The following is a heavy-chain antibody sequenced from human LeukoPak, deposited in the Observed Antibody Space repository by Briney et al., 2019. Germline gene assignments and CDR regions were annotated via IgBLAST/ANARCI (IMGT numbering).Heavy chain of an antibody. CDR2: ISSGGGTI. V-gene: IGHV3-48*03. J-gene: IGHJ4*02. CDR3: AREEYGDSYPY. Sequence: GGSLRLSCAAPGFTLSSYEMNWVRQAPGKGLEWVSYISSGGGTIYYADSVKGRFTISRDNAKNSLYLQMNSLRADDTAVYYCAREEYGDSYPYWGQGTLVTVSS. CDR1: GFTLSSYE. D-gene: IGHD4-17*01.